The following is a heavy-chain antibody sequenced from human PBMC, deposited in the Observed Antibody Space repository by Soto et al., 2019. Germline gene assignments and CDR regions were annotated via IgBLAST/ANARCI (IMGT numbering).Heavy chain of an antibody. Sequence: PXESLKISCKGSGYSFTSYWIGWVRQMPGKGLEWMGIIYPGDSDTRYSPSFQGQVTISADKSISTAYLQWSSLKASDTAMYYCARVGYCSGGSCYSGFGSPAAFDIWGQVTMVTVSS. V-gene: IGHV5-51*01. J-gene: IGHJ3*02. D-gene: IGHD2-15*01. CDR2: IYPGDSDT. CDR1: GYSFTSYW. CDR3: ARVGYCSGGSCYSGFGSPAAFDI.